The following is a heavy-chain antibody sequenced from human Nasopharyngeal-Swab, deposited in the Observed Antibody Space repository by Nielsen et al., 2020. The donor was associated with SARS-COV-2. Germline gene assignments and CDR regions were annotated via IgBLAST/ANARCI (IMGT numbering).Heavy chain of an antibody. D-gene: IGHD1-26*01. Sequence: SGPTLVKPTQTGTLTCTFSGFSLTSRGVGVGWIRQPPGKALEWLALIYWDDDKLYRPSLKTRLTITKDTSKNQVVLTMNNMDPEDTGTYYCAHRVPSPWEGDWFDTWAREPWSASPQ. CDR2: IYWDDDK. CDR1: GFSLTSRGVG. J-gene: IGHJ5*02. V-gene: IGHV2-5*02. CDR3: AHRVPSPWEGDWFDT.